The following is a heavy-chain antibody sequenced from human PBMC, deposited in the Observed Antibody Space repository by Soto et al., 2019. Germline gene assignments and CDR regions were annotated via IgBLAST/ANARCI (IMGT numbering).Heavy chain of an antibody. J-gene: IGHJ4*02. V-gene: IGHV3-23*01. CDR1: DFTFDGHG. Sequence: EVDLLESGGGLVQPGGSPRLSCAASDFTFDGHGMSWVRQAPGKGPEWVSTISPEGFNTHYADSVRGRFIISRDNSRXXVDLHMSSLRVEDTAIYYCVSWVSAHFDYWGQGTPVTVSS. D-gene: IGHD2-8*01. CDR2: ISPEGFNT. CDR3: VSWVSAHFDY.